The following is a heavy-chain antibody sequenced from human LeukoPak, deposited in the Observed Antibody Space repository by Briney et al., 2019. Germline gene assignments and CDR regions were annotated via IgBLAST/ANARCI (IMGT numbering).Heavy chain of an antibody. CDR3: ARDSSGGSWIDAFDI. V-gene: IGHV3-48*03. CDR1: GFTFSSYG. D-gene: IGHD2-15*01. CDR2: ISSSGSTI. Sequence: GGSLRLSCAASGFTFSSYGMNWVRQAPGKGLEGVSYISSSGSTIFYADSVKGRFTISRDNAKNSLYLQMNSLRAEDTAVYYCARDSSGGSWIDAFDIWGQGTMVTVSS. J-gene: IGHJ3*02.